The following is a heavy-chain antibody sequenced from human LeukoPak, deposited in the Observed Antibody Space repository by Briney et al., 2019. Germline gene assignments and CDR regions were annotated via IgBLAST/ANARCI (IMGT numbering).Heavy chain of an antibody. CDR3: ARGPYYYGSGSSYIHDY. D-gene: IGHD3-10*01. CDR1: GGSISNSNFY. J-gene: IGHJ4*02. V-gene: IGHV4-39*01. CDR2: NYYKRSP. Sequence: SDTLSLTCTVSGGSISNSNFYWRWIRQPPGEGLVCIGTNYYKRSPYYNPSRTIQHTLSVDKSKNQFALKLTSVTAADTAVYYCARGPYYYGSGSSYIHDYWGQGTLVTVSS.